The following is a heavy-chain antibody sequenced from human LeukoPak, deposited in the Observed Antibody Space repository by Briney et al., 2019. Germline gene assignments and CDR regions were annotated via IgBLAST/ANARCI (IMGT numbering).Heavy chain of an antibody. D-gene: IGHD4-23*01. CDR2: ISSSSSTI. CDR1: GFTFSSYS. Sequence: GGSLRPSCAASGFTFSSYSMNWVRQAPGKGLEWVSYISSSSSTIYYADPVKGRFTISRDNAKNSLYLQMNSLRAEDTAVYYCALAGYSAPFDYWGQGTLVTVSS. J-gene: IGHJ4*02. V-gene: IGHV3-48*01. CDR3: ALAGYSAPFDY.